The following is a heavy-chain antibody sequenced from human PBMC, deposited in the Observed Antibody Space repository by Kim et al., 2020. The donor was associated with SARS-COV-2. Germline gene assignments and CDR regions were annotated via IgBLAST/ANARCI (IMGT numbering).Heavy chain of an antibody. J-gene: IGHJ3*02. Sequence: GGSLRLSCAASGFTFSSYEMNWVRQAPGKGLEWVSYISSSGSTIYYADSVKGRFTISRDNAKNSLYLQMNSLRAEDTAVYYCARVWLRRGAFDIWGQGTMVTVSS. CDR1: GFTFSSYE. CDR2: ISSSGSTI. D-gene: IGHD5-12*01. CDR3: ARVWLRRGAFDI. V-gene: IGHV3-48*03.